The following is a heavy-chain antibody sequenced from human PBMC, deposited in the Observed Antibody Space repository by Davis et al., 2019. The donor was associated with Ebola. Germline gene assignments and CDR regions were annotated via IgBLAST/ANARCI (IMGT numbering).Heavy chain of an antibody. CDR3: TTQWLVLFARDY. V-gene: IGHV3-74*01. J-gene: IGHJ4*02. Sequence: HTGGSLRLSCAASGFTFSSYWMHWVRQAPGKGLVWVSRINSDGSSTSYADSVKGRFTISRDNAKNTLYLQMNSLRAEDTAVYYCTTQWLVLFARDYWGQGTLVTVSS. CDR2: INSDGSST. CDR1: GFTFSSYW. D-gene: IGHD6-19*01.